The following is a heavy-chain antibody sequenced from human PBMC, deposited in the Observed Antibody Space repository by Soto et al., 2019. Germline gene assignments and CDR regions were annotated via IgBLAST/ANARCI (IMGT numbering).Heavy chain of an antibody. Sequence: QVQLVQSGAEVKKPGSSVKVSCKASGGTFSSYAISWVRQAPGQGLEWMGGIIPISDTTNYAQKFQGRVTITADESTSTAKMELSSLRSEDTAVYYCARSQGSSSSLEKDYCYYYGMDVWGQGTTVTVSS. CDR1: GGTFSSYA. D-gene: IGHD6-13*01. CDR3: ARSQGSSSSLEKDYCYYYGMDV. J-gene: IGHJ6*02. V-gene: IGHV1-69*01. CDR2: IIPISDTT.